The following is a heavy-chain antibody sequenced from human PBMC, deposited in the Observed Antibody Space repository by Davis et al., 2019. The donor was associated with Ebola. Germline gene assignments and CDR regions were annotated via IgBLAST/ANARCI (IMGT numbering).Heavy chain of an antibody. J-gene: IGHJ3*02. V-gene: IGHV1-18*01. D-gene: IGHD1-26*01. CDR2: ISAYNGNT. CDR3: ARTSIVGTTTTASDI. Sequence: ASVQVSCKASGYTFTSYGISWVRQAPGQGLEWMGWISAYNGNTAYAQKLQGRVTMTTDTSTGTAYMELRSLTSDDTAVYFCARTSIVGTTTTASDIWGQGTMVTVSA. CDR1: GYTFTSYG.